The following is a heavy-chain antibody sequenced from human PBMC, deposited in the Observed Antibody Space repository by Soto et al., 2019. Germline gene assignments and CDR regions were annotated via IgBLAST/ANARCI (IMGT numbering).Heavy chain of an antibody. CDR2: ISWDGGSI. Sequence: GSLRLSCEASGFKFDDYMMHWVRQAPGKGLEWISLISWDGGSIDYADSVKGRFTVSRDNSKTSLYLHMDGLTTEDTAFYFCAKEGNGGSSLDSWGQGTLVTVSS. CDR3: AKEGNGGSSLDS. V-gene: IGHV3-43*01. J-gene: IGHJ5*01. CDR1: GFKFDDYM. D-gene: IGHD2-15*01.